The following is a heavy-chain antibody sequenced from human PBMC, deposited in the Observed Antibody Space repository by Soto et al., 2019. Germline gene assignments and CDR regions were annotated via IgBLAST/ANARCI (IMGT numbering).Heavy chain of an antibody. J-gene: IGHJ6*02. Sequence: GESLKISCKGSGYSFTSYWIGWVRQMPGKGLEWMGIIYPGDSDTRYSPSFQGQVTISADKSISTAYLQWSSLKASDTAMYYCARLRYSSSWDYYYYGMDVWGQGTTVTVSS. CDR2: IYPGDSDT. V-gene: IGHV5-51*01. D-gene: IGHD6-13*01. CDR3: ARLRYSSSWDYYYYGMDV. CDR1: GYSFTSYW.